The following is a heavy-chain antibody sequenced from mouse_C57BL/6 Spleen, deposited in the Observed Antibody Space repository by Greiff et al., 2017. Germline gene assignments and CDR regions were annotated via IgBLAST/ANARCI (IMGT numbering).Heavy chain of an antibody. V-gene: IGHV1-62-2*01. CDR1: GYTFTEYT. CDR2: FYPGSGRI. J-gene: IGHJ4*01. CDR3: ARHEGRGSSYYYAMDY. D-gene: IGHD1-1*01. Sequence: QVQLQQSGAELVKPGASVKLSCKASGYTFTEYTIHWVKQRSGQGLEWIGWFYPGSGRIKYNEKFKDKATLTADKSSSTVYMELSRLTSEDSAVYFCARHEGRGSSYYYAMDYWGQGTSVTVSS.